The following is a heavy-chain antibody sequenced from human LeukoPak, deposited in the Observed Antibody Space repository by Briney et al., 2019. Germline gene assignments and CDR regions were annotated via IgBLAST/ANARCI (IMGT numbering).Heavy chain of an antibody. Sequence: GASVKVSCKASGYTFTSYAISWVRQATGQGLEWMGWMNPNSGNTGYAQKFQGRVTMTRNTSISTAYMELSSLRSEDTAVYYCARDTSYSSSSLDYYYMDVWGKGTTVTVSS. V-gene: IGHV1-8*01. D-gene: IGHD6-6*01. CDR1: GYTFTSYA. CDR2: MNPNSGNT. J-gene: IGHJ6*03. CDR3: ARDTSYSSSSLDYYYMDV.